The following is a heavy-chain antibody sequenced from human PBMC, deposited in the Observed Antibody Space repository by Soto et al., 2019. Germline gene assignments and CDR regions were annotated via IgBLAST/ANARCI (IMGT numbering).Heavy chain of an antibody. CDR3: ARRGSR. D-gene: IGHD3-10*01. J-gene: IGHJ3*01. V-gene: IGHV3-48*03. CDR1: GFTFSSSE. CDR2: IHPGGQTI. Sequence: PXVSLRLSCAASGFTFSSSEMYWVRQAPGKGLEWISYIHPGGQTIFYAESVKGRFTISRDNAKHSVYLQMNSLRAEDTAVYYCARRGSRWGRGTKVTVSS.